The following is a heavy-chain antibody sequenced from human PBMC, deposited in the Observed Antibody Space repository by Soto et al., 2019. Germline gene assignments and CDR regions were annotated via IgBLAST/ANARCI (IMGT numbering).Heavy chain of an antibody. Sequence: SETLSLTCTVSGGSMNIYYWTWIRQPPGKGLEWIGYVRDTGSTNYNPSLKSRVTISIDTSRNQFSLSLSSVTAADTAVYFCARYSPPKKSYDSNPGWFDPWGQGTLVTVSS. CDR2: VRDTGST. CDR3: ARYSPPKKSYDSNPGWFDP. CDR1: GGSMNIYY. V-gene: IGHV4-59*03. D-gene: IGHD3-22*01. J-gene: IGHJ5*02.